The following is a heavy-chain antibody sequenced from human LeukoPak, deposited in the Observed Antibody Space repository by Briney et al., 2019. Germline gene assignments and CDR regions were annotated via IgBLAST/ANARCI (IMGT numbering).Heavy chain of an antibody. D-gene: IGHD5-24*01. J-gene: IGHJ3*02. CDR1: GGSFSGYY. Sequence: SETLSLTCAVYGGSFSGYYWSWIRQPPGKGLEWIGEINHSGSTNYNPSLKSRVTISVDTSKNQFSLNLSSVTAADTAVYYCARVRVEMADLGAFDIWGQGTMVTVSS. CDR3: ARVRVEMADLGAFDI. V-gene: IGHV4-34*01. CDR2: INHSGST.